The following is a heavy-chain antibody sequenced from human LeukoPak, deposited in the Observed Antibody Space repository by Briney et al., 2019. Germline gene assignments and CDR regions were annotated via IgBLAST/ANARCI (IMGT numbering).Heavy chain of an antibody. V-gene: IGHV4-34*01. J-gene: IGHJ3*02. CDR1: GGSFSGYY. Sequence: SETLSLTCAVYGGSFSGYYWSWIRQPPGKGLELIGEINHSGSTNYNPSLKSRVTISVDTSKNQFSLKLSSVTAADTAVYYCARANLGLDAFDIWGQGTMVTVSS. D-gene: IGHD7-27*01. CDR3: ARANLGLDAFDI. CDR2: INHSGST.